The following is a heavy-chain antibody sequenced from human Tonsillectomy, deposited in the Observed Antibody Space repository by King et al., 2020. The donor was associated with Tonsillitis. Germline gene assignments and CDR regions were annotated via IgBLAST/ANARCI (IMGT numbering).Heavy chain of an antibody. J-gene: IGHJ2*01. CDR2: IHYSGNT. CDR3: ARPACSGDCDWVHNWYCER. V-gene: IGHV4-39*01. D-gene: IGHD2-21*02. CDR1: GVSISSSSDY. Sequence: QLQESGPGLVKPSETLSLTCTVSGVSISSSSDYWGWIRQPPGKGLEWIGSIHYSGNTHYKSSLKSRVTISVDTSKNQFSLNLSSVTAADTAVYYCARPACSGDCDWVHNWYCERWGRGTLVTVSS.